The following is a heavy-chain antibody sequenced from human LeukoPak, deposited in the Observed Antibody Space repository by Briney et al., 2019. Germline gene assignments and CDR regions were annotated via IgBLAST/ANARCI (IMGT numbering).Heavy chain of an antibody. CDR2: ISSSSSTI. CDR1: GFTFSSYS. D-gene: IGHD3-9*01. V-gene: IGHV3-48*04. CDR3: ARVRYYDISQEPVDY. J-gene: IGHJ4*02. Sequence: PGGSLRLSCAASGFTFSSYSMNWVRQAPGKGLEWVSYISSSSSTIYYADSVKGRFTISRDNAKNSLYLQMNSLRAEDTAVYYCARVRYYDISQEPVDYWGQGTLVTVSS.